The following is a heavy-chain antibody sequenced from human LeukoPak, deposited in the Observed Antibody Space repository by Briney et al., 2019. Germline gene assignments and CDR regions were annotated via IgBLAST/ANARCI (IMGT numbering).Heavy chain of an antibody. CDR3: ARGGKLVADWFDP. CDR2: IYHSGST. Sequence: PSQTLSLTCAVSGGSISRGGYSGSWIRQPPGKGLEWIEYIYHSGSTYYNPSLESRVTISVDRYKNQFSLKLSSVTAAGKAVDYCARGGKLVADWFDPWGQGTLVTVSS. V-gene: IGHV4-30-2*01. J-gene: IGHJ5*02. D-gene: IGHD6-13*01. CDR1: GGSISRGGYS.